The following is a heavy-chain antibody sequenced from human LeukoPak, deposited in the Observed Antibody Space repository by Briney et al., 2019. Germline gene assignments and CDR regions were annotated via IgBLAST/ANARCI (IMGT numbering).Heavy chain of an antibody. D-gene: IGHD1-1*01. Sequence: GASVKVSCKASGYTFTSYDINWVRQATGQGLEWMGWMNPNSGNTGYAQKFQGRVTMTRNTSISTAYMELSSLRSEDTAVYYCASALNAWLFPKRPRGMDVWGQGTTVTVSS. V-gene: IGHV1-8*01. J-gene: IGHJ6*02. CDR2: MNPNSGNT. CDR1: GYTFTSYD. CDR3: ASALNAWLFPKRPRGMDV.